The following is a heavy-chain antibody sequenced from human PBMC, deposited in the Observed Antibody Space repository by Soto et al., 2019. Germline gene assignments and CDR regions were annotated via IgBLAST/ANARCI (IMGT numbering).Heavy chain of an antibody. D-gene: IGHD6-13*01. CDR2: IWYDGSNK. J-gene: IGHJ4*02. V-gene: IGHV3-33*01. CDR3: ASDPRISWYGDYFEY. CDR1: GFTFSSYG. Sequence: QVQLVESGGGVVQPGRSLRLSCAASGFTFSSYGMHWVRQAPGKGLEWVAVIWYDGSNKYYADSVKGRFTISRDNSKNTLYLQMKSLRAEDTAVYYCASDPRISWYGDYFEYWGQGTLVTVYS.